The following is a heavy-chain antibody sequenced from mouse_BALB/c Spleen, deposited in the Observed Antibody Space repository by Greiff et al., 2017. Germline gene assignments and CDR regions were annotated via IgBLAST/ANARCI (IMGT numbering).Heavy chain of an antibody. D-gene: IGHD2-10*02. J-gene: IGHJ3*01. CDR2: ISYSGST. V-gene: IGHV3-8*02. Sequence: EVQLVESGPSLVKPSQTLSLTCSVTGDSITSGYWNWIRKFPGNKLEYMGYISYSGSTYYNPSLKRRISITRDTSKNQYYLQLNSVTTEDTATYYCARPYGNYPAWFAYWGQGTLVTVSA. CDR1: GDSITSGY. CDR3: ARPYGNYPAWFAY.